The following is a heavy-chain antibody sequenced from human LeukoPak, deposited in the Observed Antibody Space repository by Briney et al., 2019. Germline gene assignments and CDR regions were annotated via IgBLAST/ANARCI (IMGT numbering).Heavy chain of an antibody. D-gene: IGHD2-8*02. CDR3: ARGSSGFDY. CDR1: GGSISRSSYY. Sequence: PSETLSLTCTVSGGSISRSSYYQGWIRQPPGKGLEWIGSIYNSGSTFYNPSPQSRVTISVDTSKSHFSLKLSSVTAADAAVYYCARGSSGFDYWGQGTLVTVSS. J-gene: IGHJ4*02. CDR2: IYNSGST. V-gene: IGHV4-39*02.